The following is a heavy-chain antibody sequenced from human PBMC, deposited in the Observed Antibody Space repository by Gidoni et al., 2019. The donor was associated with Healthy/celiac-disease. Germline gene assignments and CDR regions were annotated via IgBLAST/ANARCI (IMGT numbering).Heavy chain of an antibody. J-gene: IGHJ4*02. V-gene: IGHV1-18*01. CDR1: GYTFTSYG. D-gene: IGHD3-10*01. Sequence: QVQLVQSGAEVKKPGASVKVSCKASGYTFTSYGISWVRQAPGQGLEWMGWISAYNGNTKYAQKLQGRVTMTTDTSTSTASMELRSLRSDDTAVYYCARVRGVKGSEYYFDYWGQGTLVTVSS. CDR3: ARVRGVKGSEYYFDY. CDR2: ISAYNGNT.